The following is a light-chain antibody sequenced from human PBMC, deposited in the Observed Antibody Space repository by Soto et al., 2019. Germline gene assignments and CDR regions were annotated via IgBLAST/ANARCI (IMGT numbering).Light chain of an antibody. CDR2: YDS. CDR1: NIGSKS. V-gene: IGLV3-21*04. Sequence: SYELTQPPSVSVAPGKTARITCGGNNIGSKSVHWYQQKPCQAPVLVIYYDSDRPSGIPERFSGSNSGNTATLTISRVEAGDEADYYCQVWDSSSDHPNWVFGGGTKLTVL. CDR3: QVWDSSSDHPNWV. J-gene: IGLJ3*02.